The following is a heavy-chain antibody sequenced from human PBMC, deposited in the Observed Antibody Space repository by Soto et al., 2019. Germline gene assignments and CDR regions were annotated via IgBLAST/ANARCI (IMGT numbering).Heavy chain of an antibody. CDR1: GGSFSGYY. CDR3: ARSPWTYQLLYFDY. D-gene: IGHD2-2*01. Sequence: SETLSLTCAVYGGSFSGYYWSWIRQPPGEGLEWIGEINHSGSTNYNPSLKSRVTISVDTSKNQFSLKLSSVTAADTAVYYCARSPWTYQLLYFDYWGQGTLVTVSS. J-gene: IGHJ4*02. V-gene: IGHV4-34*01. CDR2: INHSGST.